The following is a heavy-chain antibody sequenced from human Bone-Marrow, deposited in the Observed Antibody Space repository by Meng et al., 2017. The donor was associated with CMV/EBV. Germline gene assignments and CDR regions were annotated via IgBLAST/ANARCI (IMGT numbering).Heavy chain of an antibody. V-gene: IGHV3-23*01. CDR1: GFTFGSYA. D-gene: IGHD3-22*01. CDR3: AKGPSSGYYLWYFDY. Sequence: AGFTFGSYAMSWVRQAPGKGLEWVSAISGSGGSTYYADSVKGRFTISRDNSKNTLYLQMNSLRAEDTAVYYCAKGPSSGYYLWYFDYWGQGTLVTVSS. J-gene: IGHJ4*02. CDR2: ISGSGGST.